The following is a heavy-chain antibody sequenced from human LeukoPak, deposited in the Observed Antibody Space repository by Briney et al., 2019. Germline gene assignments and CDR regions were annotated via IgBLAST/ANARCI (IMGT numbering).Heavy chain of an antibody. D-gene: IGHD6-13*01. CDR3: ARGGYSSSWFH. CDR1: GGSISSYY. V-gene: IGHV4-59*01. J-gene: IGHJ4*02. Sequence: SETLSFTRTASGGSISSYYWSWIRQPPGNRLHWIGYIYYSGSTNYNPSLKSRVTISVDTSKNQFSLKLSSVTAADTAVYYCARGGYSSSWFHWGQGTLVTVSS. CDR2: IYYSGST.